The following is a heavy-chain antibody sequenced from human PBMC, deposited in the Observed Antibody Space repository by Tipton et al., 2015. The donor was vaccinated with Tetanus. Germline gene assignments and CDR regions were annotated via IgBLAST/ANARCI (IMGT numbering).Heavy chain of an antibody. Sequence: TLSLTCTVSDGSISSYYWSWIRQPAGKGLEWIGRIYTSGSTNYNPSLKSRVTMSVDTSKNQFSLKLNSVTAADTAVYYCARGVWFGPGPRYYFDYWGQGTLVTVSS. V-gene: IGHV4-4*07. D-gene: IGHD3-10*01. CDR2: IYTSGST. CDR3: ARGVWFGPGPRYYFDY. CDR1: DGSISSYY. J-gene: IGHJ4*02.